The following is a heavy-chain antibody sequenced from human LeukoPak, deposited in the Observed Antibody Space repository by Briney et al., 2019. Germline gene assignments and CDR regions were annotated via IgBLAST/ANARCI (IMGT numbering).Heavy chain of an antibody. CDR2: IYYSVST. D-gene: IGHD2-2*01. Sequence: SETLSLMCTVSSGSISGSSYFCGWIRQPPGKGLEWIGSIYYSVSTYYNPSLKSRVTISVDTSKNQISLKLSSVTAADTAVYYCARVAHVVPAAMGYGMDVWGQGTTVTVSS. J-gene: IGHJ6*02. CDR1: SGSISGSSYF. V-gene: IGHV4-39*01. CDR3: ARVAHVVPAAMGYGMDV.